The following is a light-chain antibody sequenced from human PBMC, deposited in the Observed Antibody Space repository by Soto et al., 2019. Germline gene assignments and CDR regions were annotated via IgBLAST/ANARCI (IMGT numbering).Light chain of an antibody. CDR2: AAS. CDR3: QQRYSLTWT. Sequence: DIQMTQSPSSLSASVGDRVTITCRASQSISSYLNWYQQKPGKAPKLLIYAASSLQSGVPSRFSGSGSGTDFTVTIRSLQPEDFATYYCQQRYSLTWTFGQGNKVEIK. J-gene: IGKJ1*01. V-gene: IGKV1-39*01. CDR1: QSISSY.